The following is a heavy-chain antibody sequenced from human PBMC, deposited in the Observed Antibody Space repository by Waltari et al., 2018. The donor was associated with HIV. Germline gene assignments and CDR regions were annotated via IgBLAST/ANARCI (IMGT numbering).Heavy chain of an antibody. J-gene: IGHJ4*02. CDR2: IKSKTAGGSI. D-gene: IGHD1-20*01. Sequence: EVQLVESGGGLVKPGGSLRLSCAASGFIFSNAWMSWVRQAPGKGLEWVGRIKSKTAGGSIDHAVPLKGRFTISRDDSKNTLYLHLNSLKTEDTALYYCTTGLDNFFDYWGLGTLVTVSS. V-gene: IGHV3-15*01. CDR1: GFIFSNAW. CDR3: TTGLDNFFDY.